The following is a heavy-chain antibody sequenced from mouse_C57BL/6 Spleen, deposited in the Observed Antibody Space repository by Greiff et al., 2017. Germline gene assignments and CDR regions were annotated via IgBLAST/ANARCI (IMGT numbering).Heavy chain of an antibody. D-gene: IGHD1-1*01. CDR3: ARWYYGSSYGYFDV. J-gene: IGHJ1*03. CDR2: ISSGSSTI. CDR1: GFTFSDYG. V-gene: IGHV5-17*01. Sequence: EVKLVESGGGLVKPGGSLKLSCAASGFTFSDYGMHWVRQAPEKGLEWVAYISSGSSTIYYADTVKGRFTLSRDNAKNTLFLQMSRLRAEDTAMDYCARWYYGSSYGYFDVWGTGTTVTVSS.